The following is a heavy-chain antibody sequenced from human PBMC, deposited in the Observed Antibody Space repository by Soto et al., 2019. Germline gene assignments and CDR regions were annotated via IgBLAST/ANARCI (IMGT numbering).Heavy chain of an antibody. D-gene: IGHD3-22*01. CDR1: GFTFRNQD. Sequence: EVKLLESGGGLVQPGGSLRLTCVGSGFTFRNQDMRWVRQAPGKGLEWVAGISGRGGVTYYADSVKGRFTISRDNSKNTLYLQMNNLRANDTAVYYCAKDRQFRSYYESAGHYNDWGQGTLVTASS. CDR3: AKDRQFRSYYESAGHYND. V-gene: IGHV3-23*01. CDR2: ISGRGGVT. J-gene: IGHJ4*02.